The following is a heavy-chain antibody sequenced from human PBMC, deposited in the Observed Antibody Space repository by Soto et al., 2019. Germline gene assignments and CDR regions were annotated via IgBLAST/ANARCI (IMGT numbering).Heavy chain of an antibody. Sequence: GAALKVSCKASGGTFNRQDMRWARQAPGQGLEWMGGIIPMFATPHYAEKFQDRVTIKADESTGTAYLELSSLTSEDTAVYYCATSEGRDGYSFDYWGPGTLVTVSS. CDR3: ATSEGRDGYSFDY. CDR2: IIPMFATP. D-gene: IGHD5-12*01. V-gene: IGHV1-69*13. J-gene: IGHJ4*02. CDR1: GGTFNRQD.